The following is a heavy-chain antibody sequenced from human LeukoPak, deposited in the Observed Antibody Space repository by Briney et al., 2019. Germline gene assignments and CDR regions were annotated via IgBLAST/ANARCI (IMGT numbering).Heavy chain of an antibody. Sequence: SETLSLTCTVSGGSISSYSYYWAWIRQPPGKGLEWIGSIYYSGSTYYNPSLKSRVTISVDTSKNQFSLKLTSVTAADTAVYYCARHAIDGSGYYFDYFDYWGQGTLVTVSS. D-gene: IGHD3-22*01. CDR2: IYYSGST. CDR1: GGSISSYSYY. CDR3: ARHAIDGSGYYFDYFDY. J-gene: IGHJ4*02. V-gene: IGHV4-39*01.